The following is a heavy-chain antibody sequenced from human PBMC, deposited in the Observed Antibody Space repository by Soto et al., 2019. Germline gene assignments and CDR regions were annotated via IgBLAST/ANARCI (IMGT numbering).Heavy chain of an antibody. CDR3: ARAFFFSCRRRHTSYRSGLGIPAEPLSDL. J-gene: IGHJ2*01. CDR2: INHSGST. D-gene: IGHD1-26*01. Sequence: KGLEWIGEINHSGSTNYNPSLKRRVTISVDTSKNQFSLKLSSVTAADTAVYYCARAFFFSCRRRHTSYRSGLGIPAEPLSDL. V-gene: IGHV4-34*01.